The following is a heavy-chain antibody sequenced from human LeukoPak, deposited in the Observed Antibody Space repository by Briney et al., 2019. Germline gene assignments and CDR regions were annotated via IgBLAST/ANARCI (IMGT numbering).Heavy chain of an antibody. CDR3: ARTGTNCSSTSCYHDY. CDR1: GGSISSYY. D-gene: IGHD2-2*01. Sequence: SETLSLTCTVSGGSISSYYWGWIRQPPGKGLEWIGYIYYSGSTNYNPSLKSRVTISVDTSKNQFSLKLSSVTAADTAVYYCARTGTNCSSTSCYHDYWGQGTLVTLSS. CDR2: IYYSGST. J-gene: IGHJ4*02. V-gene: IGHV4-59*01.